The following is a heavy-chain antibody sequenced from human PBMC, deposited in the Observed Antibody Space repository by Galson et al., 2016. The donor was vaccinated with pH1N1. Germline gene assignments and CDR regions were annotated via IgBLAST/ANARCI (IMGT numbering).Heavy chain of an antibody. CDR1: GFTFSSYG. CDR3: AKERHGDYALLYGMDV. CDR2: IWYDGSVT. V-gene: IGHV3-33*06. D-gene: IGHD4-17*01. Sequence: SLRLSCAASGFTFSSYGMHWVRQAPGKGLEWVARIWYDGSVTYHADSVMGRFTISRDNSKNTLYLQMNSLRAEDTAVYYCAKERHGDYALLYGMDVWGQGTTVIVSS. J-gene: IGHJ6*02.